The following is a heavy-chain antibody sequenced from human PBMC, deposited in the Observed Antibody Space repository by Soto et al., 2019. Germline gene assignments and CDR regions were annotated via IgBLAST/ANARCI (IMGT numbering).Heavy chain of an antibody. V-gene: IGHV4-59*01. CDR2: IYYSGST. CDR1: GGSISSYY. CDR3: ARGPYFYDTSGYYGGDGFDP. Sequence: SETLSLTCTVSGGSISSYYWSWIRQPPGKGLEWIGYIYYSGSTNYNPSLKSRVTISVDTSKNQFSLKLSSVTAADTAVYYCARGPYFYDTSGYYGGDGFDPWGQGTLVTVSS. D-gene: IGHD3-22*01. J-gene: IGHJ5*02.